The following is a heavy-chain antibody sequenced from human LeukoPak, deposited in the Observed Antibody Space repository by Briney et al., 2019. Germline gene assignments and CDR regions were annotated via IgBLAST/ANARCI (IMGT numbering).Heavy chain of an antibody. CDR3: AIDYGDYLGDY. CDR2: ISSSGSTI. V-gene: IGHV3-48*03. D-gene: IGHD4-17*01. Sequence: GGSLRLSCAASGFTFSSYEMNWVRQAPGKGLEWASYISSSGSTIYYADSVKGRFTISRDNAKNSLYLQMNSLRAEDTAVYYCAIDYGDYLGDYWGQGTLVTVSS. J-gene: IGHJ4*02. CDR1: GFTFSSYE.